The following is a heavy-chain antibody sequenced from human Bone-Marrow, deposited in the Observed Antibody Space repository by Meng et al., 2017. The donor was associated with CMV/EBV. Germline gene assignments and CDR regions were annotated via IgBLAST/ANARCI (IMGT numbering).Heavy chain of an antibody. D-gene: IGHD2-15*01. V-gene: IGHV5-51*01. Sequence: KVSCKGSGYSFTSCWIGWVRQMPGKGLEWMGIIYPGDSDTRYSPSFQGQVTISADKSISTAYLQWSSLKASDTAMYYCARHSYCSGGSCHRNLDYWGQGTLVTVSS. CDR3: ARHSYCSGGSCHRNLDY. CDR1: GYSFTSCW. J-gene: IGHJ4*02. CDR2: IYPGDSDT.